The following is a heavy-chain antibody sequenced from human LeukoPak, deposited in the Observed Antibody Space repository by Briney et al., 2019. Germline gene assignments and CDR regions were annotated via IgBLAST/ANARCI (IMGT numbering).Heavy chain of an antibody. Sequence: GGSLRLSCAASGFTFSSYWMHWVRQAPGKGLVWVSRIKSDERSTYYADSVKGRFTISRDNAKNALYLQVNSLRAEDTAVYYCARDIYYGVDVWGQGTTVTVSS. J-gene: IGHJ6*02. V-gene: IGHV3-74*01. CDR2: IKSDERST. CDR1: GFTFSSYW. CDR3: ARDIYYGVDV.